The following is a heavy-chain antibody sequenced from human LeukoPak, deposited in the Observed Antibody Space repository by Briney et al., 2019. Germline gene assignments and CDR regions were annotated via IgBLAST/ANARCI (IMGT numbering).Heavy chain of an antibody. Sequence: PGTSLRLSCAASGFTFTTCAMHWVRQAPGKGLEWVAVISHNGNNKDYADSVKGRFTISRDNSKNTLNLQMNSLRVEDTAVYYCAKDVAYQLPSYFDDWGQGTLVTVSS. CDR2: ISHNGNNK. D-gene: IGHD2-2*01. CDR1: GFTFTTCA. CDR3: AKDVAYQLPSYFDD. V-gene: IGHV3-30*18. J-gene: IGHJ4*02.